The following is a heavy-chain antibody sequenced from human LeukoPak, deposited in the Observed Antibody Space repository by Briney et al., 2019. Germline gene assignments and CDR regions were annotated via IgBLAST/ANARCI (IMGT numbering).Heavy chain of an antibody. CDR2: FIPIVGIA. CDR1: GGTVTSYA. J-gene: IGHJ6*02. D-gene: IGHD1-26*01. CDR3: ARSTYSGSYSDDYGMDV. V-gene: IGHV1-69*04. Sequence: SVKLSCKASGGTVTSYAISWGRQARRHRLGWMGRFIPIVGIAKSAQKFQGRVTITADKSTSTAYTELSSMRSEDTAVYYCARSTYSGSYSDDYGMDVWGQGTTVTVSS.